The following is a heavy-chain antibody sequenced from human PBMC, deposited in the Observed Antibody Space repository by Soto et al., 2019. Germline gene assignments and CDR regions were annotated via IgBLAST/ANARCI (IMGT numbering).Heavy chain of an antibody. CDR2: ISGGGGSNA. V-gene: IGHV3-23*01. CDR1: GFTFSIFA. D-gene: IGHD2-15*01. CDR3: AKLPRHCSGGSCSGGSFES. Sequence: PGGSLRLSCAASGFTFSIFAMSWVRQAPGKGLEWVSAISGGGGSNAYYADSVKGRFSISRDNSGNTLSLQMNSLRAEDTAIYYCAKLPRHCSGGSCSGGSFESWGQGTQVTVSS. J-gene: IGHJ4*02.